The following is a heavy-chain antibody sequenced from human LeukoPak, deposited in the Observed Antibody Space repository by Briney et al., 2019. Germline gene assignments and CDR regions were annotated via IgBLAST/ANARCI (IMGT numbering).Heavy chain of an antibody. J-gene: IGHJ4*02. CDR3: TRDQTPYY. CDR1: GLTFGDYA. CDR2: IASETYGGTA. Sequence: GGSLTLSCTASGLTFGDYAMAWVRQAPGKGLEWVGFIASETYGGTAEYAASVKGRFTISRDDSKSIAYLQMNSLKTEDTAVYYCTRDQTPYYWGQGTLVTVSS. V-gene: IGHV3-49*04.